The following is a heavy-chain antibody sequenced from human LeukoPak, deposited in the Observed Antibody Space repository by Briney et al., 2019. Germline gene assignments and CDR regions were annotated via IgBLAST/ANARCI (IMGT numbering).Heavy chain of an antibody. J-gene: IGHJ6*02. V-gene: IGHV1-69*13. CDR1: GGTFSSYA. D-gene: IGHD2-15*01. CDR3: AREGQSTALDVVLHYGMDV. Sequence: SVKVSCKASGGTFSSYAISWVRQAPGQGLEWMGGIIPIFGTANYAQKFQGRVTITADESTSTAYMELSSLRSEDTAVYYCAREGQSTALDVVLHYGMDVWGQGTTVTVSS. CDR2: IIPIFGTA.